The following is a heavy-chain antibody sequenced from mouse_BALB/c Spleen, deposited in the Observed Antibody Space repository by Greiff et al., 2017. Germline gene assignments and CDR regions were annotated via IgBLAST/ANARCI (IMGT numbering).Heavy chain of an antibody. CDR1: GFTFSSYA. CDR3: ARVYYYGGYFDY. CDR2: ISSGGST. V-gene: IGHV5-6-5*01. J-gene: IGHJ2*01. D-gene: IGHD1-1*01. Sequence: VKLVESGGGLVKPGGSLKLSCAASGFTFSSYAMSWVRQTPEKRLEWVASISSGGSTYYPDSVKGRFTISRDNARNILYLQMSSLRSEDTAMYYCARVYYYGGYFDYWGQGTTLTVSS.